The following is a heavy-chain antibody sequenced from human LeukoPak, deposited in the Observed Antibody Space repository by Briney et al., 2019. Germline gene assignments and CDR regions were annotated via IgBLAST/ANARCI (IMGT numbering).Heavy chain of an antibody. CDR1: GGSISSGSYY. CDR2: IYYSGST. D-gene: IGHD3-3*01. J-gene: IGHJ5*02. CDR3: AAGLTIFGRGWFDP. V-gene: IGHV4-39*01. Sequence: SETLSLTCTVSGGSISSGSYYWSWIRQPPGKGLEWIGSIYYSGSTYYNPSLKSRVTISVDTSKNQFSLKLSSVTAADTAVYYCAAGLTIFGRGWFDPWGQGTLVTVSS.